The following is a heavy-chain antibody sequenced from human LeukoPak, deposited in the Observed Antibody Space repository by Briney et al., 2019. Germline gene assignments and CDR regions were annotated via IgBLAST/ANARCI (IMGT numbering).Heavy chain of an antibody. CDR3: IRQWLWRAV. CDR2: VFYTGSA. D-gene: IGHD6-19*01. V-gene: IGHV4-39*07. J-gene: IGHJ6*02. CDR1: GDSIGSSNYY. Sequence: SETLSLTCTVSGDSIGSSNYYWGWIRQPPGKGLEWIGSVFYTGSAYYNSSLKSRVIISVDTSKNQFSLRLNSVTAADMAVYYCIRQWLWRAVWGEGTTVTVSS.